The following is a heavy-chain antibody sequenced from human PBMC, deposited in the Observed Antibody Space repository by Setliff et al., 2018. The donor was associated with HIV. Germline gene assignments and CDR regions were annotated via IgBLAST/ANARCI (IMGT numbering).Heavy chain of an antibody. CDR2: INSNGGST. CDR1: GFTFSNYA. V-gene: IGHV3-64*01. CDR3: ARVRVAAITPYFDY. J-gene: IGHJ4*02. Sequence: GGSLRLSCAASGFTFSNYAMHWVRQAPGKGLEYVSAINSNGGSTYYANSVKGRSTISRDNSKNTLYLQMGSLRAEDMAVYYCARVRVAAITPYFDYWGQGTLVTVSS. D-gene: IGHD1-26*01.